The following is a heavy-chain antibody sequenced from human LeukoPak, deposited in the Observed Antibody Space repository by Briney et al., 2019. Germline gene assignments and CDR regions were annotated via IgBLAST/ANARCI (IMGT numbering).Heavy chain of an antibody. CDR3: AHGPYISSWFSQH. V-gene: IGHV2-5*08. CDR2: IYWDDDK. J-gene: IGHJ1*01. Sequence: QTLSLTCTVSGGSISSGDYYWSWIRQPPGKALEWLALIYWDDDKRYSPSLKSRLTITKDTSKNQVVLTMTNMDPVDTATYYCAHGPYISSWFSQHWGQGTLVTVSS. D-gene: IGHD6-13*01. CDR1: GGSISSGDYY.